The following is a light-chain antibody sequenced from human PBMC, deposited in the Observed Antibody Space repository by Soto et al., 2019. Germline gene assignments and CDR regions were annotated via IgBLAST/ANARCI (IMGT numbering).Light chain of an antibody. CDR1: SSDVGGYNY. CDR2: HVS. J-gene: IGLJ1*01. V-gene: IGLV2-14*01. CDR3: SSYTSTSTYV. Sequence: QSVLTQPASVSGSPGQSITISCTGTSSDVGGYNYVSWYQQYPGKAPKLMIYHVSNRPSGVSNRFSGSKSGNLASLTISGLQPEDEADYYCSSYTSTSTYVFGTGTKLTVL.